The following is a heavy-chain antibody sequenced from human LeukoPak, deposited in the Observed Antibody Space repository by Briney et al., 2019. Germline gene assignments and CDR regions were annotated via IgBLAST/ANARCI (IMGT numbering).Heavy chain of an antibody. Sequence: ASVKVSCKPSGYTFTSYYMHWVRQAPGQGLEWMGIINLRGGSTSYAQKFQGRVTMTRDTTTSTDYMDLSTLRSEDTAVDYCARGRRITMIVVALDYWGQETLVTVSS. D-gene: IGHD3-22*01. V-gene: IGHV1-46*01. CDR1: GYTFTSYY. CDR3: ARGRRITMIVVALDY. CDR2: INLRGGST. J-gene: IGHJ4*02.